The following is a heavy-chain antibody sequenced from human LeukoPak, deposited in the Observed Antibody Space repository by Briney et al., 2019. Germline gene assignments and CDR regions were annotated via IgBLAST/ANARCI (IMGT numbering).Heavy chain of an antibody. Sequence: GASVKVSCKASGYTFTNYYMHWVRQAPGQGLEWMGIINPSGDNTWYAQKLQGRVTMTRDMSTSTVYMELSSLRSEDTAVYYCARAASPSPWFDPWGQGTLVTVSS. CDR3: ARAASPSPWFDP. V-gene: IGHV1-46*01. J-gene: IGHJ5*02. CDR2: INPSGDNT. CDR1: GYTFTNYY.